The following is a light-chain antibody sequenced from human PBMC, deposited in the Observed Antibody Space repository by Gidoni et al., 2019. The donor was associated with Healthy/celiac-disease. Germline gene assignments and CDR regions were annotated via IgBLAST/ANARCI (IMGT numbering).Light chain of an antibody. CDR2: GAS. J-gene: IGKJ5*01. CDR1: QSVSIN. CDR3: QQYNNWPPIT. V-gene: IGKV3-15*01. Sequence: EVVMTQSPATLSVSPGDRATLSCRASQSVSINLAWYQQKAGQAPRLLIYGASTRATGIPARFSGSGSGTEFTLTISSLQSEDFAVYYCQQYNNWPPITFGQGTRLEIK.